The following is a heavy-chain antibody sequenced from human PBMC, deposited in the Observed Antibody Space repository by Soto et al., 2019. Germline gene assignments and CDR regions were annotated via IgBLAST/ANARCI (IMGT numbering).Heavy chain of an antibody. CDR2: ISAYYGNT. J-gene: IGHJ3*02. D-gene: IGHD6-13*01. Sequence: ASVKVCCKASGYTFTSYGISWVRQAPGQGLEWMGWISAYYGNTNYAQELQGRVTMTTDTSTSTAYMELRSLRSDDTAVYSCAGYHYCSSCGNDAFDICGQGTTVTVSS. CDR1: GYTFTSYG. V-gene: IGHV1-18*01. CDR3: AGYHYCSSCGNDAFDI.